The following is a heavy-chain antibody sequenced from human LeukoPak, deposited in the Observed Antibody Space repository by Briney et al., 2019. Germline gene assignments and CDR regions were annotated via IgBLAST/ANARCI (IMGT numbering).Heavy chain of an antibody. CDR3: ARAKYYFDY. V-gene: IGHV3-7*04. J-gene: IGHJ4*02. Sequence: RGSLRLSCAASGFTFRSYWMSWVRQAPGKGLEWVANIKQDGSEKYYVDSVKGRFTISRDNAKNSLHLQMNSLRAEDTAVYYCARAKYYFDYWGQGTLVTVSS. CDR1: GFTFRSYW. CDR2: IKQDGSEK.